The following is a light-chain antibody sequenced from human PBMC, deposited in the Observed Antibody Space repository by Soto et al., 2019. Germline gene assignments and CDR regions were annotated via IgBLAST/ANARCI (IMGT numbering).Light chain of an antibody. CDR3: ERLNSYPRT. CDR1: QTISSW. CDR2: KAS. V-gene: IGKV1-5*03. J-gene: IGKJ5*01. Sequence: DNQRTSSAWSRSGSVGDRVPITRRVIQTISSWLAWYQQKPGKAPKLLIYKASTLKSGVPSRFSGSRSGTDFAPTVRSLHPEEFATHNCERLNSYPRTVGQGTRLEIK.